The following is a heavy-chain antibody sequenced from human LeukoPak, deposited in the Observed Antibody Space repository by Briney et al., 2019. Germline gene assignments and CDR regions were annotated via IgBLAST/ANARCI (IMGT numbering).Heavy chain of an antibody. D-gene: IGHD6-13*01. J-gene: IGHJ4*02. Sequence: SETLSLTCTVSGGSINNYYWSWIRQPPGKGLEWIGYIYYSGSTNYNPSLKSRVSISVDRSKKQFSLKLTSVTAADTALYYCAIRFGRLEAGGTPFDSWGQGTLVTVSS. CDR1: GGSINNYY. CDR2: IYYSGST. V-gene: IGHV4-59*12. CDR3: AIRFGRLEAGGTPFDS.